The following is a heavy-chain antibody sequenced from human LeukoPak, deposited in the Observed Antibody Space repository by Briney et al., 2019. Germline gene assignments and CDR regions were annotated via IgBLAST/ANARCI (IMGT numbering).Heavy chain of an antibody. D-gene: IGHD5-18*01. CDR1: GFTVSSNY. Sequence: GGSLRLSCAASGFTVSSNYMSWVRQAPGKGLEWVSVIFSGGTTYYSDSVKGRFTISRHNSENTLYLQMNSLRGEDTAVYYCARGVLGYSYGFDYWGQGTLVTVSS. J-gene: IGHJ4*02. CDR3: ARGVLGYSYGFDY. V-gene: IGHV3-53*04. CDR2: IFSGGTT.